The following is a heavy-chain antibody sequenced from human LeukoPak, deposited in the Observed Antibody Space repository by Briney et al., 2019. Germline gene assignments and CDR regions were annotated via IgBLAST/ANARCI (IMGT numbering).Heavy chain of an antibody. CDR2: INHSGST. CDR1: GGSFSGYY. J-gene: IGHJ4*02. CDR3: ARGHGVSPY. D-gene: IGHD3-3*01. Sequence: SETLSLTCAVYGGSFSGYYWSWIRKPPGKGLEWIGEINHSGSTTYNPSLKSRVTISVDTSKNQFSLKLSSVAAADTAVYYCARGHGVSPYWGQGTLVTVSS. V-gene: IGHV4-34*01.